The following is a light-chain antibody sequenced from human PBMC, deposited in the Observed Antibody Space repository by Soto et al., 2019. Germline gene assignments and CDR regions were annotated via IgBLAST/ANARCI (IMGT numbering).Light chain of an antibody. J-gene: IGKJ5*01. CDR1: QNINNY. Sequence: DIQMTQSPSSQSTSVVYRVTITCQASQNINNYLNWYQQKPGRAPKLLIYDASNLEAGVPSRFRGSGSGTDFTFTISRLQPQDIATYYCQQYENLPTFGQGTRLEIK. CDR3: QQYENLPT. V-gene: IGKV1-33*01. CDR2: DAS.